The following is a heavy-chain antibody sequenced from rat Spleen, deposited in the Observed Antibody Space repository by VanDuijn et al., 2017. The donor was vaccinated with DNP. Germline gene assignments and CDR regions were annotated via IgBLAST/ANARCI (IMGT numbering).Heavy chain of an antibody. CDR3: ALMDGAFDY. Sequence: EVKLVESGGGLVQPGRSLKLSCAASGFDFIDYWMGWVRQAPGKGLEWIGEINKDSSTIKYTPSLKDKFTISRDNVQNALYLQMSKLGSEDTAIYYCALMDGAFDYWGQGVMVTVSS. J-gene: IGHJ2*01. CDR1: GFDFIDYW. CDR2: INKDSSTI. D-gene: IGHD1-12*02. V-gene: IGHV4-2*01.